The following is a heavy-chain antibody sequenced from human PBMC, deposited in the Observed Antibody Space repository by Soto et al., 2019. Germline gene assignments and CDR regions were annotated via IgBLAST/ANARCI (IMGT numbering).Heavy chain of an antibody. D-gene: IGHD3-10*01. V-gene: IGHV1-46*01. CDR3: ARAPRGGVIIVITSAQIDY. CDR2: ISPDGGST. J-gene: IGHJ4*02. Sequence: ASVKVSCKASGYDFTDHYIHWVRQAPGQGLEWMGIISPDGGSTRYSQKFQARITRTRDTSTSTVYMELSSLRSEDTAVYYCARAPRGGVIIVITSAQIDYWGQGTPVTVSS. CDR1: GYDFTDHY.